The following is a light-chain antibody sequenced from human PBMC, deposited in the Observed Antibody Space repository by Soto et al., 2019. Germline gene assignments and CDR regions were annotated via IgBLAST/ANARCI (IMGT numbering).Light chain of an antibody. J-gene: IGKJ5*01. CDR1: ENVRSNY. CDR3: PQFGSPPIT. Sequence: EIVLTQSPATLSLSPGEGASLSCGASENVRSNYIVWYQQKPGLAPRLLISEASTRATGIPDRFSGSRSGSDFTLTIIRVEPEDFALYYCPQFGSPPITFGQGTRLDFK. CDR2: EAS. V-gene: IGKV3D-20*01.